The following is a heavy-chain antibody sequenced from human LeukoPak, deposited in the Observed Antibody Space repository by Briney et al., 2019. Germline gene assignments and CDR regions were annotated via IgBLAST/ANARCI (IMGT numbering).Heavy chain of an antibody. CDR1: GGSISSYY. J-gene: IGHJ5*02. V-gene: IGHV4-59*01. CDR2: IYYSGST. CDR3: AREYKQQLVQGSWFDP. D-gene: IGHD6-13*01. Sequence: TASETLSLTCTVSGGSISSYYWSWIRQPPGKGLEWIGYIYYSGSTNYNPSLKSRVTISVDTSKNQFSLKLSSVTAADTAVYCCAREYKQQLVQGSWFDPWGQGTLVTVSS.